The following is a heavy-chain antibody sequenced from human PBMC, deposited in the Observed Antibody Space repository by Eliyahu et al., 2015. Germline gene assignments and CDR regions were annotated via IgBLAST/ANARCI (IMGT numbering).Heavy chain of an antibody. Sequence: QVQLVQSGAEVKKPGSSVKVSCKASGGTFSSYAISWVRQAPGQGLEWMGGIIPIFGTANYAQKFQGRVTITTDESTSTAYMELSSLRSEDTAVYYCARDTPRDSSGLWDNWFDPWGQGTLVTVSS. J-gene: IGHJ5*02. CDR2: IIPIFGTA. CDR3: ARDTPRDSSGLWDNWFDP. V-gene: IGHV1-69*05. D-gene: IGHD3-22*01. CDR1: GGTFSSYA.